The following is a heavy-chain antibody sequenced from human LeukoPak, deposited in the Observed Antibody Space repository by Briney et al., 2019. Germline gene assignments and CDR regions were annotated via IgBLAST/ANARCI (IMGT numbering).Heavy chain of an antibody. CDR3: AKGGYCTNGVCYNLSLFDY. CDR2: ISSSSSYI. V-gene: IGHV3-21*01. CDR1: GFTFSSYG. Sequence: PGGSLRLSCAASGFTFSSYGMHWVRQAPGKGLEWVSSISSSSSYIYYADSVKGRFTISRDNSKNTLYLQMNSLRAEDTAVYYCAKGGYCTNGVCYNLSLFDYWGQGTLVTVSS. J-gene: IGHJ4*02. D-gene: IGHD2-8*01.